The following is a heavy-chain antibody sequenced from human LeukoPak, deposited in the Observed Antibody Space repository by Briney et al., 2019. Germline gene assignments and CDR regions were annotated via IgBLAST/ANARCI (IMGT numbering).Heavy chain of an antibody. CDR2: IYYSGST. D-gene: IGHD3-22*01. Sequence: SETLSLTCTVSGGSTSSHYWSWIRQPPGKGLEWIGYIYYSGSTNYNPSLKSRVTISVDTSKNQFSLKLSSVTAADTAVYYCARYYYDSTGGYYYYGMDVWGQGTTVTVSS. CDR3: ARYYYDSTGGYYYYGMDV. J-gene: IGHJ6*02. V-gene: IGHV4-59*08. CDR1: GGSTSSHY.